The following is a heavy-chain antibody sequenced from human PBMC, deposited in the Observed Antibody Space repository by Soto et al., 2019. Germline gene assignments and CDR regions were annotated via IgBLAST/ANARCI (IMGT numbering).Heavy chain of an antibody. J-gene: IGHJ4*02. CDR1: GLTFSSYE. CDR3: ASAYRSSWSFDY. Sequence: GSLRLSCAASGLTFSSYEMNWVRQAPGKGLEWVSYISSTGTTTYYADSVKGRFTVSRDDAKNSLYLQMNSLKVEDTAVYYCASAYRSSWSFDYWGQGTLVTVSS. CDR2: ISSTGTTT. D-gene: IGHD6-13*01. V-gene: IGHV3-48*03.